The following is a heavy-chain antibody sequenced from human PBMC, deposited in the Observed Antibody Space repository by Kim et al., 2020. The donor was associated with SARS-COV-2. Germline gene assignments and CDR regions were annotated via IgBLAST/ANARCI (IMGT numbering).Heavy chain of an antibody. D-gene: IGHD1-26*01. CDR2: STDI. CDR3: ARGWGV. V-gene: IGHV3-21*01. Sequence: STDIYSDDAVKGRFTHSRNNAKNSLYLQMNSLRVEDTAVYYCARGWGVWGKGTTVTVSS. J-gene: IGHJ6*04.